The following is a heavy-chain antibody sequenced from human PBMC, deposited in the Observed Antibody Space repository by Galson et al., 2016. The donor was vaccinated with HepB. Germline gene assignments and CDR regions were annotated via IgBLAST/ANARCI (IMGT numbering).Heavy chain of an antibody. CDR2: ISRSGDST. CDR3: VQGNTAPAV. Sequence: SLRLSCAASGFTFRNYGMTWVRLAPGKGLEVVSSISRSGDSTDYADSVKGRFTISRDNSKNTLSLQMNSLTADDTAIYYCVQGNTAPAVWGKGPRSPSPQ. J-gene: IGHJ6*04. CDR1: GFTFRNYG. V-gene: IGHV3-23*01. D-gene: IGHD1-1*01.